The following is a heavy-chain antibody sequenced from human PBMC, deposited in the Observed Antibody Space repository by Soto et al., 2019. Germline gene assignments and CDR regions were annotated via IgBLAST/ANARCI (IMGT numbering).Heavy chain of an antibody. V-gene: IGHV4-59*01. CDR2: IYYSGST. J-gene: IGHJ4*02. CDR1: GGSISGDY. CDR3: ARGIYSYGSGFDY. Sequence: PSETLSLACTVSGGSISGDYWSWIQQPPGKGRGWIGYIYYSGSTNYNPSLKSRVTISVDTSKNQFSLKLSSVPAAETAVYYCARGIYSYGSGFDYWGQGTLVTVS. D-gene: IGHD3-10*01.